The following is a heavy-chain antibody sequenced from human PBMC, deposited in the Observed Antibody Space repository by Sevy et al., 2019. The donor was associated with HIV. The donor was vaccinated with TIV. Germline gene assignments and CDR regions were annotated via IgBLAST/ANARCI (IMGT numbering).Heavy chain of an antibody. CDR3: ARGYCSGGSCHPRYMDV. D-gene: IGHD2-15*01. CDR2: IYYSGST. J-gene: IGHJ6*03. V-gene: IGHV4-31*03. Sequence: SETLSLTCTVSGGSISSGGYYWSWIRQHPGKGLEWIGYIYYSGSTYYNPSLKSRVTISVDTSKNQFSLKLSSVTAADTAVYYWARGYCSGGSCHPRYMDVWGKGTTVTVSS. CDR1: GGSISSGGYY.